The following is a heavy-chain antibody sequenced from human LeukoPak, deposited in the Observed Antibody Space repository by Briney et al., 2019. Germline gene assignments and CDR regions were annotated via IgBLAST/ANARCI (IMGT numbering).Heavy chain of an antibody. D-gene: IGHD3-3*01. CDR1: GGSISSSSYY. CDR3: ARADFWSGYYIPYYYYYMDV. Sequence: LETLSLTCTVSGGSISSSSYYWGWIRQPPGKGLEWIGSIYYSGSTYYNPSLKSRVTISVDTSKNQFSLKLSSVTAADTAVYYCARADFWSGYYIPYYYYYMDVWGKGTTVTVSS. V-gene: IGHV4-39*07. CDR2: IYYSGST. J-gene: IGHJ6*03.